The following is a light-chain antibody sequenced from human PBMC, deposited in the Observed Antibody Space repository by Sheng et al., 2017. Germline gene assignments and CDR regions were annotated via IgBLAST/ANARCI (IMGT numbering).Light chain of an antibody. CDR2: DTS. Sequence: AIRMTQSPSSLSASTGDRVTITCRASQGISTSLAWYQQKPGKAPKLLIYDTSTLQSGVPSRFSGSGSGRDFTLTISSLQPEDFATYHCQQSYSTPQTFGQGTKLEIK. CDR3: QQSYSTPQT. CDR1: QGISTS. V-gene: IGKV1-8*01. J-gene: IGKJ2*01.